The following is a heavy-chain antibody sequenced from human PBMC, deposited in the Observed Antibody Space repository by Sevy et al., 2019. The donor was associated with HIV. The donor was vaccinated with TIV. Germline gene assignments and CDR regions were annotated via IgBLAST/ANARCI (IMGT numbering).Heavy chain of an antibody. CDR2: IIPILGIA. CDR3: ARGFRSSSWYGYFDY. V-gene: IGHV1-69*10. CDR1: GGTFSSYA. J-gene: IGHJ4*02. Sequence: ASVKVSCKASGGTFSSYAISWVRQAPGQGLEWMGGIIPILGIANYAQKFQGRVTITADKSTSTAYMELSSLRSEDTAVYYCARGFRSSSWYGYFDYWGQGTLVTVSS. D-gene: IGHD6-13*01.